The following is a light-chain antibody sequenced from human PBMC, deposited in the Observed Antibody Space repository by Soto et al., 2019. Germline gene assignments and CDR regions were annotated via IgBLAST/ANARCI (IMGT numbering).Light chain of an antibody. CDR1: SSNIGNNA. CDR3: AAWDDSLNAVL. Sequence: QSVLTQPPSVSEAPGQRVTISCSGSSSNIGNNAVNWYQQLPGKAPRLLIYYDNLLPSGVSDRFSGSKSGTSASLAISGLQSEDEADYSCAAWDDSLNAVLFGGGTKLTVL. V-gene: IGLV1-36*01. CDR2: YDN. J-gene: IGLJ2*01.